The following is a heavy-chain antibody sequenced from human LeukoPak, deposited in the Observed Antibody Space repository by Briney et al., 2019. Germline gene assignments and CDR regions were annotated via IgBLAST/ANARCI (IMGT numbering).Heavy chain of an antibody. CDR1: GGSFSGYY. V-gene: IGHV4-34*01. CDR3: AGGQNYYDSSGYHY. CDR2: INHSGST. J-gene: IGHJ4*02. Sequence: SETLSLTCAVYGGSFSGYYWSWIRQPPGKGLEWIGEINHSGSTNYNPSLKSRVTISVDTSKNQFSLKLSSVTAADTAVYYRAGGQNYYDSSGYHYWGQGTLVTVSS. D-gene: IGHD3-22*01.